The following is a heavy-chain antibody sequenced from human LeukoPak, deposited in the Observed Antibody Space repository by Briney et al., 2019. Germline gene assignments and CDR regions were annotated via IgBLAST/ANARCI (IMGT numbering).Heavy chain of an antibody. D-gene: IGHD5-18*01. CDR1: GFTFDDYG. CDR2: INWNGGST. V-gene: IGHV3-20*04. CDR3: ARDLNTAMSDY. J-gene: IGHJ4*02. Sequence: RGSLRLSCAASGFTFDDYGMSWVRQAPGKGLEWVSGINWNGGSTGYADSVKGRFTISRDNAKNSLYLQMNSLRAEDTALYYCARDLNTAMSDYWGQGTLVTVSS.